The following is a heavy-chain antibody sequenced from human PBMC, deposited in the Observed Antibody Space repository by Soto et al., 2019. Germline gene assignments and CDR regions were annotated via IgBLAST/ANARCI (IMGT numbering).Heavy chain of an antibody. CDR2: IVPIFGTA. V-gene: IGHV1-69*13. Sequence: ASVKVSCKLSGGAFSSYAISWVRQAPGQGLEWMGGIVPIFGTANYAQKFQGRVTITADESTSTAYMELSSLRSEDTAVYYCARDKLSDEYFQHWGQGTPAPASS. D-gene: IGHD2-21*02. CDR3: ARDKLSDEYFQH. J-gene: IGHJ1*01. CDR1: GGAFSSYA.